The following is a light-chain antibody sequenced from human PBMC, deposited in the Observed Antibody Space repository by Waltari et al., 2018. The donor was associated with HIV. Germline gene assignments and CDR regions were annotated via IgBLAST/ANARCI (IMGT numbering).Light chain of an antibody. CDR1: SSDVGSYKL. CDR3: CSYAGSSPVL. J-gene: IGLJ2*01. V-gene: IGLV2-23*01. Sequence: QSALTQPASVSGSPGQSITISCTGTSSDVGSYKLGSWYQQHPGKAPKLMIYEGSKRPSGVSNRFSGSKSGSTASLTISGLQAEDEAGYYCCSYAGSSPVLFGGGTKLTVL. CDR2: EGS.